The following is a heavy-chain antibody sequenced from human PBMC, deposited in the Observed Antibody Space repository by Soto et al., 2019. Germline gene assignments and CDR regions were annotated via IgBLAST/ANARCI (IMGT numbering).Heavy chain of an antibody. J-gene: IGHJ3*02. V-gene: IGHV3-30-3*01. CDR3: ANFYSSSSGI. D-gene: IGHD6-13*01. Sequence: PGGSLRLSCAASGFTFSSYAMHWVRQAPGKGLEWVAVISYDGSNKYYADSVKGRFTISRDNSKNALYLQMNSLRAEDTAVYYCANFYSSSSGIWGQGTMVTV. CDR2: ISYDGSNK. CDR1: GFTFSSYA.